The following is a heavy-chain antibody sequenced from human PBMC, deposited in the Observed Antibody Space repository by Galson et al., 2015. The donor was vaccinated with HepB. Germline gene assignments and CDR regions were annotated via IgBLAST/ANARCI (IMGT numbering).Heavy chain of an antibody. Sequence: SVKVSCKASGYTFTSYGINWVRQDIGQGLEWMGWMNPHTGNTAYAQKFQGRVTMTRNTSISTAYMELSSLKSEDTAVYYCARYHRQLLVLMPYFYGMDVWGQGTTVTVSS. V-gene: IGHV1-8*01. CDR3: ARYHRQLLVLMPYFYGMDV. D-gene: IGHD1-26*01. CDR2: MNPHTGNT. CDR1: GYTFTSYG. J-gene: IGHJ6*02.